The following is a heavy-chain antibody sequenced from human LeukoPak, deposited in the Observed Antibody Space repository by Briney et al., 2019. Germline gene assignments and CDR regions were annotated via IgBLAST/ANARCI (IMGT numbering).Heavy chain of an antibody. J-gene: IGHJ4*02. CDR1: GFSFSGHW. CDR2: ISPTGSTT. D-gene: IGHD6-6*01. V-gene: IGHV3-74*01. Sequence: GGSLRLSCTASGFSFSGHWMHWARHLPGKGLVWFSRISPTGSTTSYADSVKGRFTVSRDNAKNTLYLQVNNLRAEDTAVYYCARGPNSNWSGLDFWGQGTLLTVSS. CDR3: ARGPNSNWSGLDF.